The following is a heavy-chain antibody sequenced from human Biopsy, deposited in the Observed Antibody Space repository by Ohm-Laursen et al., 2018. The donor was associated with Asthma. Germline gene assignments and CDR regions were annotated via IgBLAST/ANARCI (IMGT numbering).Heavy chain of an antibody. CDR1: GASIKTDDHY. Sequence: SQTLSLTCTVSGASIKTDDHYWSWLRQPPGKGLEWFGFIHYSGSTSYNPSLKGGVTISVDTSKNQFSLKLSSVTAPDTAVYYCARASVAASSNWFDPWGQGTLVTVSS. J-gene: IGHJ5*02. CDR2: IHYSGST. V-gene: IGHV4-30-4*01. D-gene: IGHD6-19*01. CDR3: ARASVAASSNWFDP.